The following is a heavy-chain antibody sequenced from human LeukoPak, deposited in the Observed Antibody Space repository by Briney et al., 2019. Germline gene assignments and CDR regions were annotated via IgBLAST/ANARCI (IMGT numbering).Heavy chain of an antibody. CDR2: ISGSGGST. J-gene: IGHJ6*02. D-gene: IGHD2-15*01. Sequence: GGPLRLSCAASGFTFSSYAMSWVRQAPGKGLEWVSAISGSGGSTYYADSVKGRFTISRDNSKNTLYLQMNSLRAEDTAVYYCAKATRVVVAATGHYGMDVWGQGTTVTVSS. CDR1: GFTFSSYA. CDR3: AKATRVVVAATGHYGMDV. V-gene: IGHV3-23*01.